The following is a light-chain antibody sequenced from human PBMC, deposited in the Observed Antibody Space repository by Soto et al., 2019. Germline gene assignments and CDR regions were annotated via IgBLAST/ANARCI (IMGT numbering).Light chain of an antibody. J-gene: IGLJ1*01. CDR1: SSDVGGYNY. Sequence: QSALTQPASVSGSPGQSITISCTGTSSDVGGYNYVSWYQQHPCKAPKLMIYDVSNRPSGVSNRFSGSKSGNTASLTISGLQAEDEADYYCSSYTSSSTLEVFGTGTQLTVL. CDR2: DVS. V-gene: IGLV2-14*01. CDR3: SSYTSSSTLEV.